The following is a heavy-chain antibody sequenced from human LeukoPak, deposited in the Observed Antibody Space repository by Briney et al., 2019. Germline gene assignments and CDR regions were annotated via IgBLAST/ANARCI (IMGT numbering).Heavy chain of an antibody. CDR1: GFTFSSYG. CDR3: ANVKNYGSGSYYHDLFDY. CDR2: ISYDGSNK. V-gene: IGHV3-30*18. J-gene: IGHJ4*02. Sequence: GGSLRLSCAASGFTFSSYGMHWVRQAPGKGLEWVAVISYDGSNKYYADSVKGRFTISRDNSKNTLYLQMNSLRAEDTAVYYCANVKNYGSGSYYHDLFDYWGQGTLVTVSS. D-gene: IGHD3-10*01.